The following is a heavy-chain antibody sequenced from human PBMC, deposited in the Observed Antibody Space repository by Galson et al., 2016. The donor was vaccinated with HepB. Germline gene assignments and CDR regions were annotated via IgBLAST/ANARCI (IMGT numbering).Heavy chain of an antibody. Sequence: PLTLSRAASGFIFGDFYMNWMRQAPGKGLEWISFISSSGGTIKYTDHVKGRISVSMDNAKSSLYLQMNSLRTDDTAVYYCATLSCPRNVCRGGYFDFWGQGTLVTVSS. CDR1: GFIFGDFY. CDR3: ATLSCPRNVCRGGYFDF. J-gene: IGHJ4*02. D-gene: IGHD2-8*01. CDR2: ISSSGGTI. V-gene: IGHV3-11*01.